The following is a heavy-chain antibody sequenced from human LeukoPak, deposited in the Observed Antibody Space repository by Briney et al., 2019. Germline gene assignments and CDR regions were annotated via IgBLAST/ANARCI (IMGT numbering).Heavy chain of an antibody. Sequence: PGGSLRLSCAASGFAFDDFGMHWVRQAPGKSLEWVSFISGDGSVTYYTDSLKGRFTVSRDNSKNSLYLQMGSLRAEDTALYYCGKDGPVISYWGQGTVVTVSS. CDR2: ISGDGSVT. CDR1: GFAFDDFG. V-gene: IGHV3-43*02. D-gene: IGHD2-21*01. CDR3: GKDGPVISY. J-gene: IGHJ4*02.